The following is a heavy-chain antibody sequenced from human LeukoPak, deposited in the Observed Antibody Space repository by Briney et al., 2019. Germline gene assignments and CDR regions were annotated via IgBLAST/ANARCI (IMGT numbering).Heavy chain of an antibody. D-gene: IGHD3-3*01. CDR2: INPNSGGT. J-gene: IGHJ4*02. V-gene: IGHV1-2*02. Sequence: ASVKVSCKASGYTFTGYYMHWVRQAPGQGLEWMGWINPNSGGTNYAQKFQGRVTMTRDTSISTAYMELSRRRSDDTAVYYCARSYYDFWSGYSTYYFDYWGQGTLVTVSS. CDR1: GYTFTGYY. CDR3: ARSYYDFWSGYSTYYFDY.